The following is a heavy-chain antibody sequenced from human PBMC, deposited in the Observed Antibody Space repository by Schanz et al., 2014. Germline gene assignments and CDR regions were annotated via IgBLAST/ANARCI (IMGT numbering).Heavy chain of an antibody. CDR3: TKGLLPVRALADVFDV. CDR1: GFTFRSYN. J-gene: IGHJ3*01. Sequence: EVQLVESGGGLVKPGGSLRLSCVVSGFTFRSYNMNWVRQAPGKGLEWVSSISRNSTYIYYAGSVKGRFTISRDNAKNSLYLQMNSLRAEDTAVYYCTKGLLPVRALADVFDVWGQGTMVTVSP. D-gene: IGHD2-21*01. CDR2: ISRNSTYI. V-gene: IGHV3-21*02.